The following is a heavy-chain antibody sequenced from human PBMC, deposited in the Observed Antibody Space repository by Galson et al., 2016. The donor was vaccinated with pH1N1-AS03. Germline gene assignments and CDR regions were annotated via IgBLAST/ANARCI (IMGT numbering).Heavy chain of an antibody. CDR3: AAFVEGGGGSGY. J-gene: IGHJ4*02. Sequence: ETLSLTCTVSGGSIIGHHWSWIRQPPGKGLEWIGHIPYNGDNKYNPPLKTRVAISMDTSKSQLALTLSSVTATDTAVYYCAAFVEGGGGSGYWGQGRLVTVS. CDR2: IPYNGDN. D-gene: IGHD1-26*01. CDR1: GGSIIGHH. V-gene: IGHV4-59*08.